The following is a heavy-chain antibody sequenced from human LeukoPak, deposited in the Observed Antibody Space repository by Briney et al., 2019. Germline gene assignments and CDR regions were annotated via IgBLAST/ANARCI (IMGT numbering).Heavy chain of an antibody. D-gene: IGHD6-13*01. J-gene: IGHJ4*02. CDR3: ARRGIVVAGTRAPFDY. Sequence: GASVKVSCKASGYTFTGYYMYWVRQAPGQGLGWMGRINPNSGGTNYAQKFQGRVTMTRDTSISTAYMELSRLRSDDTAVYHCARRGIVVAGTRAPFDYWGQGTLVTVSS. V-gene: IGHV1-2*06. CDR2: INPNSGGT. CDR1: GYTFTGYY.